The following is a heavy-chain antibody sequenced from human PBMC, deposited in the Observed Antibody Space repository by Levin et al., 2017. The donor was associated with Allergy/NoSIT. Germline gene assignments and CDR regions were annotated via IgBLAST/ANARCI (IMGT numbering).Heavy chain of an antibody. CDR1: GFTFSSYW. J-gene: IGHJ6*02. CDR2: IKQDGSEK. D-gene: IGHD1-7*01. CDR3: ARDCLTGTHYYYYGMDV. Sequence: GGSLRLSCAASGFTFSSYWMSWVRQAPGKGLEWVANIKQDGSEKYYVDSVKGRFTISRDNAKNSLYLQMNSLRAEDTAVYYCARDCLTGTHYYYYGMDVWGQGTTVTVSS. V-gene: IGHV3-7*01.